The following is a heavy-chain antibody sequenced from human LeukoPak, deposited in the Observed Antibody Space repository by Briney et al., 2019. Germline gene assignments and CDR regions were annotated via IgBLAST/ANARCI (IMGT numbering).Heavy chain of an antibody. V-gene: IGHV4-38-2*02. CDR2: INHNGNT. Sequence: SETLSLTCTVSGDSISSTYFWARIRQPPGTGLEWIATINHNGNTYYNPFLKSRVTISVDRSRNQFSLKLTSVTAADTAVYYCARLGYCSGGSCHHDYWGQGTLVTVS. J-gene: IGHJ4*02. CDR3: ARLGYCSGGSCHHDY. CDR1: GDSISSTYF. D-gene: IGHD2-15*01.